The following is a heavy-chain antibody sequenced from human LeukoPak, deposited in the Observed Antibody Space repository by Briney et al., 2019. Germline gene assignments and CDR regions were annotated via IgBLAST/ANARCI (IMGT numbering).Heavy chain of an antibody. CDR2: INPKSGGT. V-gene: IGHV1-2*02. J-gene: IGHJ3*02. CDR3: ARHPGAGPDAFDI. Sequence: ASVKVSCNASGYTFTGYYIHWVRQAPGQGLDWMAWINPKSGGTNYAQKFQDRVTMTRDTSIRTAFMELSRLRSDDTAVYYCARHPGAGPDAFDIWGQGTMVTVSS. CDR1: GYTFTGYY. D-gene: IGHD7-27*01.